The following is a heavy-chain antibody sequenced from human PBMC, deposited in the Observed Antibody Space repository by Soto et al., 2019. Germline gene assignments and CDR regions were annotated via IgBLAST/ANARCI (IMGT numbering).Heavy chain of an antibody. V-gene: IGHV3-30*04. D-gene: IGHD3-22*01. CDR1: GFTFSSHA. Sequence: GGSLRLSCAASGFTFSSHAMHWVRRAPGKGLEWLALISYDGRSEYYADSVKGRFTISRDNSKNTLYLQMNSVRAEDTAVYYCARVFITLIALNWLDPWGQGTLVTVSS. CDR3: ARVFITLIALNWLDP. CDR2: ISYDGRSE. J-gene: IGHJ5*02.